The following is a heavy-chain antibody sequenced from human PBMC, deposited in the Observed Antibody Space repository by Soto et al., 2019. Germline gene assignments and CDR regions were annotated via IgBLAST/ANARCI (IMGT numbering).Heavy chain of an antibody. CDR2: ISWNDHK. J-gene: IGHJ4*02. V-gene: IGHV2-5*01. CDR1: GFSLTTSGLD. Sequence: QITLKESGPTLVKPTQTLTLTYTFSGFSLTTSGLDVGWIRQPPGKALEWLALISWNDHKRYSPSLKSRLTIAKDTSKNQVVLTMTNMDPVDTATYYCARTGAYWGQGILVTVSS. CDR3: ARTGAY. D-gene: IGHD1-26*01.